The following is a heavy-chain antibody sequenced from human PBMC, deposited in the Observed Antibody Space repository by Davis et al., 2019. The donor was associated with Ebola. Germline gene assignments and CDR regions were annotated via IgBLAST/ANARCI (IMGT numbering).Heavy chain of an antibody. CDR1: KFTFSSYA. CDR2: ISDSGGRT. D-gene: IGHD2-15*01. V-gene: IGHV3-23*01. J-gene: IGHJ4*02. CDR3: APYCTSGSSCYLVDY. Sequence: GESLKISCAASKFTFSSYAMTWVRQAPGKGLEWVSAISDSGGRTYYADSVWGRFTISRDNSKNTVYLQMNSLRAEDTAVYYCAPYCTSGSSCYLVDYWGQGTLVTVSS.